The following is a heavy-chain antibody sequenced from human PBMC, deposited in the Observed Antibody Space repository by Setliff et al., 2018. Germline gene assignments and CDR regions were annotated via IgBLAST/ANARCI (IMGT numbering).Heavy chain of an antibody. D-gene: IGHD6-19*01. CDR2: IYTSGST. Sequence: KPSATLSLTCTVSGGSISSGGYYWTWIRQPAGKGLEYIGHIYTSGSTSYNPSLKSRVTISLDTSKNPFSLNLSSVTATDTAVYYCARAISGWYSAYYYYMDVWGKGTTVTVSS. V-gene: IGHV4-61*09. CDR3: ARAISGWYSAYYYYMDV. CDR1: GGSISSGGYY. J-gene: IGHJ6*03.